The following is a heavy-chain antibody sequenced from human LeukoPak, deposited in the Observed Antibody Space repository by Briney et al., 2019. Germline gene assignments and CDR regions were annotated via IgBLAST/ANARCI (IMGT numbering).Heavy chain of an antibody. D-gene: IGHD6-19*01. CDR1: GASINSYY. Sequence: SETLSLTCTVSGASINSYYWSWIRQSPGKGLEWIGSFDYSGNRYYNPPLKSRLTISQDTSKNQFSLKVSSVTASDTAVYYCARHGSSATSGWYRLDYWGQGTLVTVSS. CDR2: FDYSGNR. V-gene: IGHV4-59*08. CDR3: ARHGSSATSGWYRLDY. J-gene: IGHJ4*02.